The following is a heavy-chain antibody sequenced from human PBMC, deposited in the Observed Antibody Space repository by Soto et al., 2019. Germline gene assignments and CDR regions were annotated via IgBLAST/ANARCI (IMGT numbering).Heavy chain of an antibody. CDR2: ISSSSSYI. Sequence: EVQLVESGGGLVKPGGSLRLSCAASGFTFSSYSMNWVRQAPGKGLEWVSSISSSSSYIYYADSVKGRFTISRDNAKNSLYLQMNSLRAEDTAVYYCARDLRTDDSSGWSVYYYYGMDVWGQGTTVTVSS. V-gene: IGHV3-21*01. CDR3: ARDLRTDDSSGWSVYYYYGMDV. CDR1: GFTFSSYS. D-gene: IGHD6-19*01. J-gene: IGHJ6*02.